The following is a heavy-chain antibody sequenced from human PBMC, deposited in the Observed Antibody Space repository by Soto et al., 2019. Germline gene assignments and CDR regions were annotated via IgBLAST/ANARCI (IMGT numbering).Heavy chain of an antibody. D-gene: IGHD6-6*01. CDR3: ARIAARPDYYYYGMDV. CDR2: IIPIFGTA. V-gene: IGHV1-69*13. CDR1: GRTFSSYA. J-gene: IGHJ6*02. Sequence: SVKVSCKASGRTFSSYAISWVRQAPGQGLEWMGGIIPIFGTANYAQKFQGRVTITADESTSTAYMELSSLRSEDTAVYYCARIAARPDYYYYGMDVWGQGTTVTVSS.